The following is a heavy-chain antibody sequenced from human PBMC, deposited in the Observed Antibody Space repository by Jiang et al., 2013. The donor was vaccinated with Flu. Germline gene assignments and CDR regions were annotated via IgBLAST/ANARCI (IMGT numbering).Heavy chain of an antibody. J-gene: IGHJ4*02. V-gene: IGHV4-30-2*04. CDR3: ARGSGIVATITFDY. D-gene: IGHD5-12*01. Sequence: SLKSRVTISVDTSKNQFSLKLSSVTAAGTAVYYCARGSGIVATITFDYWGQGTLVTVSS.